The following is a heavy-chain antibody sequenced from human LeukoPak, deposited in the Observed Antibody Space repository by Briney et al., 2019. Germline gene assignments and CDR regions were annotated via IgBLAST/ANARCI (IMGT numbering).Heavy chain of an antibody. D-gene: IGHD6-19*01. CDR3: ARAPRIAVAYKGIGY. J-gene: IGHJ4*02. Sequence: ASVKVSCKASGYTFTGHYMHWVRQAPGQGLEWMGWINPNSGGTNYAQKFQGRVTMTRDTSISTAYMELSRLRSDDTAVYYCARAPRIAVAYKGIGYWGQGTLVTVSS. V-gene: IGHV1-2*02. CDR2: INPNSGGT. CDR1: GYTFTGHY.